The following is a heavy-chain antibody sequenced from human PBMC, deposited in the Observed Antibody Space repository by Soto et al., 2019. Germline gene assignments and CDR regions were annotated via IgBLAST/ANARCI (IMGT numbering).Heavy chain of an antibody. V-gene: IGHV2-5*01. Sequence: SGPTLGNPTQGLTLPCTFSGFSLTTGGLGVGWIRQPPGKALEWLALIYWNDDKRYRPSLKSRLTITKDTSKNQVVLTLTKVDPVDTSTYYSAHTHDFWSVYFPGFDDWGHGTSVTVS. J-gene: IGHJ4*01. CDR3: AHTHDFWSVYFPGFDD. D-gene: IGHD3-3*01. CDR2: IYWNDDK. CDR1: GFSLTTGGLG.